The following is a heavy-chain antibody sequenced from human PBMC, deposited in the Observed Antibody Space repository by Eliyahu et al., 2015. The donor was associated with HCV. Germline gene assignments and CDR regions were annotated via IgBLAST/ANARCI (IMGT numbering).Heavy chain of an antibody. CDR1: GGSFSGYY. Sequence: QVQLQQWGAGLLKPSETLSLTCAVFGGSFSGYYWNWIRQPPGKGLEWIGEINYSGNTNFNPSLNSRVNMSVDTSTRQFYLRLSSVTAADTAVYYCAKARGRRFGELVPDSWGQGIQVTVSS. CDR2: INYSGNT. D-gene: IGHD3-10*01. CDR3: AKARGRRFGELVPDS. J-gene: IGHJ4*02. V-gene: IGHV4-34*01.